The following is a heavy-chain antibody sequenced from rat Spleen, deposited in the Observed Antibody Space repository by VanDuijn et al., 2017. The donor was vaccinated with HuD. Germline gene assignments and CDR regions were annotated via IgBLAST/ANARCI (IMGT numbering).Heavy chain of an antibody. Sequence: EVQLVESGGGLVQPGRSLKLSCAASGFTFSNYGMAWVRQTPTKGLEWVASIITGGGNTYYRDSVKGRFTISRGNAKSTLYLQMDSLRSGDTAIYNCAKDKYYSGDLAYWGQGALVTVSS. CDR2: IITGGGNT. J-gene: IGHJ3*01. CDR3: AKDKYYSGDLAY. V-gene: IGHV5S13*01. CDR1: GFTFSNYG. D-gene: IGHD1-1*01.